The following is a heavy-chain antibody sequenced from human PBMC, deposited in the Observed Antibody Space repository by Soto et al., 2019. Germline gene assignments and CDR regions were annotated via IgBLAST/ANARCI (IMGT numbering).Heavy chain of an antibody. CDR1: GFTFSSYW. CDR2: ISGSGGST. D-gene: IGHD2-21*01. J-gene: IGHJ4*02. Sequence: GGSLRLSCAVSGFTFSSYWMAWIRQAPGKGLEWVSAISGSGGSTYYADSVKGRFTISRDNSKNTLYLQMNSLRAEDTAVYYCAKRLVPAPVDYWGQGTLVTVSS. V-gene: IGHV3-23*01. CDR3: AKRLVPAPVDY.